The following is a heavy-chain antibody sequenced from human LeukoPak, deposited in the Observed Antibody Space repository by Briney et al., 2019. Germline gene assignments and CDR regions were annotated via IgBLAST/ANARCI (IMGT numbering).Heavy chain of an antibody. CDR2: ISAYNGNT. J-gene: IGHJ6*03. CDR1: GYIFTRYG. D-gene: IGHD2-21*01. V-gene: IGHV1-18*01. CDR3: ARDSRDSTYYMDV. Sequence: SVKVSCKASGYIFTRYGISSLSQAAGQELEWMGWISAYNGNTNYAQKLQGRVTMTTDTSTSTAYMELRSLRSDDTAVYYCARDSRDSTYYMDVWGKGTTVTVSS.